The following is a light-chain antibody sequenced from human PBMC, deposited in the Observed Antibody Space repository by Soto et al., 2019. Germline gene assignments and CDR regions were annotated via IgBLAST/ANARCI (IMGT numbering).Light chain of an antibody. CDR3: QQYNSYRA. Sequence: DIPMTQSPSTLSASEGETVSITCGASQSISSWLAWYQQKPGKAPKLLIFDASSLESGVPSRFSGSGFGTEFTLTISSLQPDDFATYYCQQYNSYRAFGQGTKVDI. V-gene: IGKV1-5*01. CDR1: QSISSW. J-gene: IGKJ1*01. CDR2: DAS.